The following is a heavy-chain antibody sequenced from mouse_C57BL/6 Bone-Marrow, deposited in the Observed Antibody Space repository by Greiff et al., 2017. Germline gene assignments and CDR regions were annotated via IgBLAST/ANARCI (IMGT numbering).Heavy chain of an antibody. V-gene: IGHV1-15*01. CDR3: TRSPYYGSSYYFDY. CDR1: GYTFTDYE. J-gene: IGHJ2*01. Sequence: QVQLQQSGAELVRPGASVTLSCKASGYTFTDYEMHWVKQTPVHGLEWIGAIDPETGGTAYNQKFKGKAILTADKSSSTAYMELRSLTSEDSAVYYCTRSPYYGSSYYFDYWGQGTTLTVSS. CDR2: IDPETGGT. D-gene: IGHD1-1*01.